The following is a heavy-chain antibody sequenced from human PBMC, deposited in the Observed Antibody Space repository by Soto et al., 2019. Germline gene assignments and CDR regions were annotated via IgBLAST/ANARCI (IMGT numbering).Heavy chain of an antibody. D-gene: IGHD4-17*01. CDR1: GDSISSASYF. J-gene: IGHJ4*01. Sequence: QVQLQESGPGLVKPSETLSLTCTVSGDSISSASYFWGWIRQPPGKGLEWIGSVYFVGNRYYNPTLNSRXSXFVDASKXQFSLRLSSMTAADTGVXXXXXXYGDY. CDR2: VYFVGNR. CDR3: XXXYGDY. V-gene: IGHV4-39*01.